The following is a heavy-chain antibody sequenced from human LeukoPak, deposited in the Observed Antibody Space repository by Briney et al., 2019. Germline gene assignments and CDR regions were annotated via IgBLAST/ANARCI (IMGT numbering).Heavy chain of an antibody. J-gene: IGHJ4*02. D-gene: IGHD3-22*01. Sequence: GGSLRLSCAASEFTFSSYSMNWVRQAPGKGLEWVSSISSSSSYIYYADSVKGRFTISRDNAKNSLYLQMNSLRAEDTAVYYCASGYYYDSSSPHGDYWGQGTLVTVSS. CDR2: ISSSSSYI. CDR3: ASGYYYDSSSPHGDY. V-gene: IGHV3-21*01. CDR1: EFTFSSYS.